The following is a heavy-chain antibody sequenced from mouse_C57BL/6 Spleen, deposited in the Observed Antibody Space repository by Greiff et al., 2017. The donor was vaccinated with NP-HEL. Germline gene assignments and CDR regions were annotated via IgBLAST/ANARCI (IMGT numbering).Heavy chain of an antibody. V-gene: IGHV1-9*01. J-gene: IGHJ1*03. Sequence: QVQLQQSGAELMKPGASVKLSCKATGYTFTGYWIEWVKQRPGHGLEWIGEILPGSGSTYYNEKFKGKATFTADTSSNTAYMQLSSLTTEDSAIDYCAREETGPWYFDGWGTGTTVTVSS. D-gene: IGHD4-1*01. CDR3: AREETGPWYFDG. CDR2: ILPGSGST. CDR1: GYTFTGYW.